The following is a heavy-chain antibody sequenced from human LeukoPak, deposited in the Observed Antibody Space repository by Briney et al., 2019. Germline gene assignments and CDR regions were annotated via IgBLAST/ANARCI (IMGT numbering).Heavy chain of an antibody. CDR3: ARGVRVGARERYYDYVWGSYRFAPGGMDV. D-gene: IGHD3-16*02. J-gene: IGHJ6*02. Sequence: SETLSLTCAVYGGSFSGYYWSWIRQPPGKGLEWIGEINHSGSTSYNPSLKSRVTISVDTSKNQFSLKLSSVTAADTAVYYCARGVRVGARERYYDYVWGSYRFAPGGMDVWGQGTTVTVSS. CDR1: GGSFSGYY. CDR2: INHSGST. V-gene: IGHV4-34*01.